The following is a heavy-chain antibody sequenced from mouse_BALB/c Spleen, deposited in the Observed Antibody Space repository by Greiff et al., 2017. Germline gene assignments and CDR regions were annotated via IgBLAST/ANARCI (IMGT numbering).Heavy chain of an antibody. CDR1: GYTFSSYW. V-gene: IGHV1-9*01. D-gene: IGHD1-1*01. CDR2: ILPGSGST. Sequence: QVQLQQSGAELMKPGASVKISCKATGYTFSSYWIEWVKQRPGHGLEWIGEILPGSGSTNYNEKFKGKATFTADTSSNTAYMQLSSLTSEDSAVYYCARGITTVVGAMDDWGQGTSVTVSS. J-gene: IGHJ4*01. CDR3: ARGITTVVGAMDD.